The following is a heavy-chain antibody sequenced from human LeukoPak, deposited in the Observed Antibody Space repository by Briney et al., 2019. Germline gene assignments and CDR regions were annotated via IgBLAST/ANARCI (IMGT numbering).Heavy chain of an antibody. D-gene: IGHD4-17*01. CDR2: IIPIFGTA. V-gene: IGHV1-69*13. J-gene: IGHJ5*02. CDR3: ARVEDYGESWFDP. Sequence: SVKVSCKASGGTFSSYAISWVRQAPGQGLEWMGGIIPIFGTANYAQKFQDRVTITADESTSTAYMELSSLRSEDTAVYYCARVEDYGESWFDPWGQGTLVTVSS. CDR1: GGTFSSYA.